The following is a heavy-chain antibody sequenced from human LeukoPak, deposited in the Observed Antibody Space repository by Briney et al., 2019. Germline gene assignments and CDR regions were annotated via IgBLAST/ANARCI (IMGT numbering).Heavy chain of an antibody. D-gene: IGHD3-22*01. V-gene: IGHV4-61*01. J-gene: IGHJ3*02. Sequence: PSETLSLTCTVSGGSISSGSYYWSWIRQPPGKGLEWIGYIYYSGSTNYNPSLKSRVTISVDTSKNQFSLKLSSVTAADTAVYYCAREKAASSGYSLRPVDHDAFDIWGQGTMVTVSS. CDR2: IYYSGST. CDR3: AREKAASSGYSLRPVDHDAFDI. CDR1: GGSISSGSYY.